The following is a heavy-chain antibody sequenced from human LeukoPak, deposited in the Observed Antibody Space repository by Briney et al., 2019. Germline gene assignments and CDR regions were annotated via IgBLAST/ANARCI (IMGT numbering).Heavy chain of an antibody. CDR3: ARGGPTTVTTFDY. V-gene: IGHV3-21*01. D-gene: IGHD4-17*01. CDR2: ISSSSSYI. Sequence: GGSLRLSCAASGFTFSSYSMNWVRQAPGKGLEWVSSISSSSSYIYYADSVKGRFTISRDNAKNSLYLQMNSLRAEDTAVYYCARGGPTTVTTFDYWGQGTLVTVSS. CDR1: GFTFSSYS. J-gene: IGHJ4*02.